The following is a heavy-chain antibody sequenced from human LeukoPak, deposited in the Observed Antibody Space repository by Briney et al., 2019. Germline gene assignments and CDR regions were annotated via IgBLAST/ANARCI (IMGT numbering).Heavy chain of an antibody. CDR1: GFTISGYW. CDR2: ISGDGSIT. J-gene: IGHJ4*02. CDR3: ARVAPGYFDY. V-gene: IGHV3-74*01. D-gene: IGHD3-10*01. Sequence: PGGSLRLSCAASGFTISGYWMHWVRQAPGKGLVWVSRISGDGSITAYADSVKGRFTISRDNAKNSLYLQMNSLRDEDTAVYYCARVAPGYFDYWGQGTLVTVSS.